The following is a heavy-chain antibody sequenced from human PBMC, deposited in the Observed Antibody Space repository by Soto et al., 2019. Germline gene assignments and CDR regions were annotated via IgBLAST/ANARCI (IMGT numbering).Heavy chain of an antibody. CDR1: GFTFNNYA. D-gene: IGHD3-16*01. CDR2: ISSDGSGR. V-gene: IGHV3-30*04. CDR3: AKDGGHYGSFDY. Sequence: QVQLGESGGGVVQPGRSLRLACAASGFTFNNYAMQWVRQAPGKGLEWVAVISSDGSGRHYADSVKGRFIISRDNSKNPLYLQMNSLRVEDTAVYYCAKDGGHYGSFDYWGQGTLVTVSS. J-gene: IGHJ4*02.